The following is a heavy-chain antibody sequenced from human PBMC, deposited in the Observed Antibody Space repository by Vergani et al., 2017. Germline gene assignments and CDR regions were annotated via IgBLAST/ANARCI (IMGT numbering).Heavy chain of an antibody. J-gene: IGHJ2*01. CDR2: IYYSGST. CDR1: GGSISSYN. Sequence: QVQLQESGPGLVKPSETLSLTCSVSGGSISSYNWSWIRPPAGKGLEWIGYIYYSGSTKYNPSLKSRVTISVDTSKNQLSLKLSSVTAADTAVYYCARDRRLGGDWYFDLWGRGTLVTVSS. CDR3: ARDRRLGGDWYFDL. D-gene: IGHD3-16*01. V-gene: IGHV4-59*01.